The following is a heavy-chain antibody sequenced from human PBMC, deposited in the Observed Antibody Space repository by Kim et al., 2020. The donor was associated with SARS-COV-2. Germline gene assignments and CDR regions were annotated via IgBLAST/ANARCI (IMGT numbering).Heavy chain of an antibody. CDR1: GGSFSGYY. J-gene: IGHJ4*02. CDR2: INHSGST. CDR3: ARDPGGSGSSDY. D-gene: IGHD3-10*01. Sequence: SETLSLTCAVYGGSFSGYYWSWIRQPPGKGLEWIGEINHSGSTNYNPSLKSRVTISVDTSKNQFSLKLSSVTAADTAVYYCARDPGGSGSSDYWGQGTL. V-gene: IGHV4-34*01.